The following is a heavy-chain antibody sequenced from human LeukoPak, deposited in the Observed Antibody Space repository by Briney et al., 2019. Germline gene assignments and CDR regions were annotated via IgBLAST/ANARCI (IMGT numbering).Heavy chain of an antibody. J-gene: IGHJ5*02. Sequence: PGGSLRLSCAASGFTFSTHNMNWLRQAPGKGLEWVSFITSGETYIYYADSVKGRFTISRDNAKNSLFLQVNSLRAEDTAVYYCARGVNYHGSGSYLRDWFDPWGQGTLVTVSS. CDR1: GFTFSTHN. CDR2: ITSGETYI. V-gene: IGHV3-21*01. D-gene: IGHD3-10*01. CDR3: ARGVNYHGSGSYLRDWFDP.